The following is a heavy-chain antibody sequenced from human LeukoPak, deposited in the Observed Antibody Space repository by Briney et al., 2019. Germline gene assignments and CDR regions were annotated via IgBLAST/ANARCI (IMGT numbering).Heavy chain of an antibody. J-gene: IGHJ6*03. Sequence: SETLSLTCSVSGLSLDSGHYWGWIRQPPGKGLEWIGSIYHSGSTYYNPSLKSRVTMSVDTSKNQFSLKLSSVTAADTAVYYCARGPGFRPIIVVVPAAMDVWGKGTTVTVSS. CDR3: ARGPGFRPIIVVVPAAMDV. CDR2: IYHSGST. CDR1: GLSLDSGHY. D-gene: IGHD2-2*01. V-gene: IGHV4-38-2*02.